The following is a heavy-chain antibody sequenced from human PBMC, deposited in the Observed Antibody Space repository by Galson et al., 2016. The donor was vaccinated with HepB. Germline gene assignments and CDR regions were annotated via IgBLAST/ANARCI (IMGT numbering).Heavy chain of an antibody. CDR3: ARDGVGAAFDS. D-gene: IGHD3-3*01. CDR1: GLTFSSYE. V-gene: IGHV3-48*03. CDR2: IGRSGSPI. J-gene: IGHJ4*02. Sequence: SLRLSCAASGLTFSSYEMSWVRQGPGKGLEWVSYIGRSGSPIYYADSVQGRFTISRDNAKNSLYLQMNSLRAEDTAVYYCARDGVGAAFDSWGQGTLVTVSS.